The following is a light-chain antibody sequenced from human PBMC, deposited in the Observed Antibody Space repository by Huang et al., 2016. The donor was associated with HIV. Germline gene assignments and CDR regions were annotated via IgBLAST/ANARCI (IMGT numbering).Light chain of an antibody. CDR3: QQYNSYPLT. V-gene: IGKV1-5*03. CDR1: QNIGGL. Sequence: DIQMTQSPPTLSGFVGDRVTITCRASQNIGGLLSWYQQKPGTAPKVLIYKTSTLESGVPSMFSGSGSGTEFTLIINNLQPGDSAMYYCQQYNSYPLTFGGGTKVEI. CDR2: KTS. J-gene: IGKJ4*01.